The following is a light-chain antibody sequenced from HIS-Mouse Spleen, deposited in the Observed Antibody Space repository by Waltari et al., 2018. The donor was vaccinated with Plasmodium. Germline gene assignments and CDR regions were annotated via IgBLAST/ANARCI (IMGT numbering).Light chain of an antibody. CDR3: QQYNNWSFT. CDR1: QSVSSN. CDR2: GAS. Sequence: EIVMTQYPATLSVSPGERATLSCRASQSVSSNLACYQQKPGQAPRLLIYGASTRATGIPARFSGSGSGTEFTLTISSLQSEDFAVYYCQQYNNWSFTFGPGTKVDIK. J-gene: IGKJ3*01. V-gene: IGKV3-15*01.